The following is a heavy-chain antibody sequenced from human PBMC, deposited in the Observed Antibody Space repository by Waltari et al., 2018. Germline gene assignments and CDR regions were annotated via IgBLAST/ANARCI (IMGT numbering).Heavy chain of an antibody. D-gene: IGHD6-13*01. J-gene: IGHJ6*03. CDR1: GGSFSGYC. CDR3: ARKAAAGTYYYYYYMDV. Sequence: QVQLQQWGAGLLKPSETLSLTCAVSGGSFSGYCWGWIRQPPGKGLEWSGEINQSGSTHYNPALRTRVTISVDTPKNQFSLKLRSVTAADTAVYYCARKAAAGTYYYYYYMDVWGKGTTVTVSS. CDR2: INQSGST. V-gene: IGHV4-34*01.